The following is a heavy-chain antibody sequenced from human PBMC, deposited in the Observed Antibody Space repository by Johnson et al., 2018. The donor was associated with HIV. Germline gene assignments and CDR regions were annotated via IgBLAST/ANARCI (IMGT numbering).Heavy chain of an antibody. CDR3: AKGLAARDDAFDI. J-gene: IGHJ3*02. CDR2: ILFDGSNI. CDR1: GFTFSSYA. D-gene: IGHD6-25*01. Sequence: QAQLVDSGGGVVQPGRSLRLSCAASGFTFSSYAMHWVRPDPGKRLELVAAILFDGSNINYADSVKGRFTITRDNSKNTLYLQMNSLRAEDTAVYFCAKGLAARDDAFDIWGQGTMVTVSS. V-gene: IGHV3-30-3*01.